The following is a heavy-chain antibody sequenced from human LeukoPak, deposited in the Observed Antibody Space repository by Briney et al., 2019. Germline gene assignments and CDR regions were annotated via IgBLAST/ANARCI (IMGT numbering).Heavy chain of an antibody. Sequence: GGSLRLSCAASGFTFSSYWMSWVRKAPGKGLEWVANIKQDGSEKYYVDSVKGRFTISRDNSKNTLYLQMSSLRAEDTAVYYCAKVKVRGVTFGFDPWGQGTLVTVSS. J-gene: IGHJ5*02. D-gene: IGHD3-10*01. CDR2: IKQDGSEK. CDR1: GFTFSSYW. V-gene: IGHV3-7*03. CDR3: AKVKVRGVTFGFDP.